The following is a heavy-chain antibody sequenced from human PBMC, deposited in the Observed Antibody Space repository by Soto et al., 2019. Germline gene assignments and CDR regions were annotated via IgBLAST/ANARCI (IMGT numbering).Heavy chain of an antibody. D-gene: IGHD5-18*01. J-gene: IGHJ4*02. Sequence: GESLKISCKGSGYSFTSYWIGWVRQMPGKGLEWMGIIYPGDSDTRYSPSFQGQVTISADKSISTAYLQWSSLKASDTAMYYCATTGYSYGYGEYYFDYWGQGTLVTVSS. CDR2: IYPGDSDT. V-gene: IGHV5-51*01. CDR3: ATTGYSYGYGEYYFDY. CDR1: GYSFTSYW.